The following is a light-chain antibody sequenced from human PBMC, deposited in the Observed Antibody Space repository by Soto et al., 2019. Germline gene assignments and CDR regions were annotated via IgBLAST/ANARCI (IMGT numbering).Light chain of an antibody. V-gene: IGKV3-20*01. CDR3: QQYGSSPCT. J-gene: IGKJ1*01. CDR1: QSVSSSY. CDR2: GAS. Sequence: EVLSTQSPGTLTLSPGERATLSCRASQSVSSSYVAWYQQKPGQATRLLIYGASSRATGIPDRFSGSGSGTDFTLTISRLEPEDFAVYYCQQYGSSPCTFGQGTKV.